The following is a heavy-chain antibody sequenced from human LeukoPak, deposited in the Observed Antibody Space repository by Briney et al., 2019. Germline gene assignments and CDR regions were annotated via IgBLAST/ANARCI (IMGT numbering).Heavy chain of an antibody. CDR3: ARANQQLSDLDY. CDR2: IYYSGSA. D-gene: IGHD6-13*01. Sequence: SETLSLTCTVSGGSISSYHWSWIRQPPGKGLEWIGYIYYSGSANYNPSLKSRVTISVDTSMNQFSLKLTSVTAADTAVYYCARANQQLSDLDYWGQGTLVTVSS. CDR1: GGSISSYH. V-gene: IGHV4-59*01. J-gene: IGHJ4*02.